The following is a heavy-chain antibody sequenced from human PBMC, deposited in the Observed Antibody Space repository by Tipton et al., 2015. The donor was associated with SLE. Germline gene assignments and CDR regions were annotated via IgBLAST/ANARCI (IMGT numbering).Heavy chain of an antibody. CDR3: TRQRGTAYYYYHMDV. CDR2: IYYSGST. J-gene: IGHJ6*03. Sequence: TLSLTCTVSGGSISDKSYYWGWLRQPPGKDLEWIGSIYYSGSTYSNPSLKSRVTLSVGTSTNQLSLRLTSVTAADTAVYYCTRQRGTAYYYYHMDVWGKGTTVTVSS. D-gene: IGHD3-16*01. V-gene: IGHV4-39*01. CDR1: GGSISDKSYY.